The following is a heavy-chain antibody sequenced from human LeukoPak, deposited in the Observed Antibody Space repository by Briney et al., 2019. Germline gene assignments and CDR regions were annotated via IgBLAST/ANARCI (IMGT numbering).Heavy chain of an antibody. V-gene: IGHV3-23*01. J-gene: IGHJ6*03. CDR3: AKDKVRCSGGSCYVYNYYYYMDV. Sequence: SGGSLRLSCAASGFTFSSYAMSWVRQAPGKGLEWVSAISGSGGSTYYADSVKGRFTISRDNSKNTLYLQMNSLRAEDTAVYYCAKDKVRCSGGSCYVYNYYYYMDVWGKGTTVTVSS. D-gene: IGHD2-15*01. CDR1: GFTFSSYA. CDR2: ISGSGGST.